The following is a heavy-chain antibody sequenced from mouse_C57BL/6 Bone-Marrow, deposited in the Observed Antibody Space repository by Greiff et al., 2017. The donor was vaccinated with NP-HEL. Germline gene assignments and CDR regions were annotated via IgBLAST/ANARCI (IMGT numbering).Heavy chain of an antibody. J-gene: IGHJ3*01. D-gene: IGHD2-12*01. CDR1: GYTFTDYN. V-gene: IGHV1-18*01. CDR2: INPNNGGT. Sequence: EVQLQQSGPELVKPGASVKIPCKASGYTFTDYNMDWVKQSHGKSLEWIGDINPNNGGTIYNQKFKGKATLTVDKSSSTAYMELRSLTSEDTAVYYCAREALLYRFAYWGQGTLVTVSA. CDR3: AREALLYRFAY.